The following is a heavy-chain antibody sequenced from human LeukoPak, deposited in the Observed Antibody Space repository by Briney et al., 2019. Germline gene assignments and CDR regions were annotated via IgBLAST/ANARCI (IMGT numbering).Heavy chain of an antibody. V-gene: IGHV3-23*01. D-gene: IGHD5-18*01. J-gene: IGHJ5*02. CDR3: AKWDTAMVTPGNWFDP. CDR2: ISGSGGST. Sequence: GGSLRLSCAASGFTFSSYAMSWVRQAPGKGLEWVSVISGSGGSTYYADSVKGRFTISRDNSKNTLYLQMNSLRAEDTAIYYCAKWDTAMVTPGNWFDPWGQGTLVTVSS. CDR1: GFTFSSYA.